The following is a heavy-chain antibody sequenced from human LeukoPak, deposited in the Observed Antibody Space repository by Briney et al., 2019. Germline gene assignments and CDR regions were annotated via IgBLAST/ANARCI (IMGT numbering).Heavy chain of an antibody. D-gene: IGHD2-21*02. V-gene: IGHV4-59*08. CDR2: IYYIGST. J-gene: IGHJ3*02. CDR1: GGSISSYY. Sequence: SQTLSLTCTVSGGSISSYYWSWIRQPPGKGLEWSGYIYYIGSTNYNPSLKSRVTISIDTSKIQFSLKLSSVTAADTAVYYCARVGRDDCGGDCYLNYAFDNWGQGTMVTVSS. CDR3: ARVGRDDCGGDCYLNYAFDN.